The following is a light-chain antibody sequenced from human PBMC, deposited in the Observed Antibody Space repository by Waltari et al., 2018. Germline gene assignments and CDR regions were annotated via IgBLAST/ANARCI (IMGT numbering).Light chain of an antibody. V-gene: IGLV1-51*02. J-gene: IGLJ3*02. CDR2: ENN. CDR3: GTWDSSRKWV. CDR1: SSNIGNTS. Sequence: QSVLTQPPSVSAAPGQKVTISCSGSSSNIGNTSFSWYQQLPGTAPKLLIYENNKRPSGIPDRFSGSKSGTSATLGITGLQTGDEADYYCGTWDSSRKWVFGGGTKLTVL.